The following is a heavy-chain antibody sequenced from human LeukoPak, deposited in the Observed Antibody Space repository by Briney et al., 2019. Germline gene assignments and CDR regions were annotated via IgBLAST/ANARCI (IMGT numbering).Heavy chain of an antibody. V-gene: IGHV4-59*01. CDR1: GFTFSSYA. CDR2: IYYSGST. CDR3: ARDTGSGWSSCDY. D-gene: IGHD6-19*01. Sequence: LSCAASGFTFSSYAMSWVRQPPGKGLEWIGYIYYSGSTNYDPSLKSRVTISVDTSKNQFSLKLSSVTAADTAVYYCARDTGSGWSSCDYWGQGTLVTVSS. J-gene: IGHJ4*02.